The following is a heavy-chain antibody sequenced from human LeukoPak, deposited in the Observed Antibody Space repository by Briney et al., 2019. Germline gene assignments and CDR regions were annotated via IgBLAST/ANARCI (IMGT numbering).Heavy chain of an antibody. D-gene: IGHD3-16*02. CDR2: IYHSGST. CDR1: GGSISSSNW. Sequence: SETLSLTCAVSGGSISSSNWWSWVRQPPGKGLEWIGEIYHSGSTNYNPSLKSRVTISVDKSKNQFSLKLSSVTAADTAVYYCARTVPGYDYVWGSYRLSSYFDYWGQGTTVTVSS. CDR3: ARTVPGYDYVWGSYRLSSYFDY. J-gene: IGHJ4*03. V-gene: IGHV4-4*02.